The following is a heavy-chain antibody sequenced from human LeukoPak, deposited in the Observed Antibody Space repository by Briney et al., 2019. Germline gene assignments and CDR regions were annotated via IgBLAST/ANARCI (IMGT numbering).Heavy chain of an antibody. CDR1: GFTYSDYY. J-gene: IGHJ4*02. CDR2: ISGSGGST. D-gene: IGHD3-3*02. Sequence: GGSLRLSCAASGFTYSDYYMSWVRQAPGKGLEWVSAISGSGGSTYYADSVKGRFTISRDNSKNTLYLQMNSLRAEDTAVYYCAKGKRPHFWSGYYTDYWGQGTLVTVSS. V-gene: IGHV3-23*01. CDR3: AKGKRPHFWSGYYTDY.